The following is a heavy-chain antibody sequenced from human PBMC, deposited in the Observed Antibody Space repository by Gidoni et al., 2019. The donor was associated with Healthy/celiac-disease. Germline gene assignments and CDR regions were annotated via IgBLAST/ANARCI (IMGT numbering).Heavy chain of an antibody. CDR2: ISYDGSNK. J-gene: IGHJ3*02. Sequence: VQLVESGGGVVQPGRSLRLSCAASEFTFSSYAMHWVRQAPGKGLGWVAVISYDGSNKYYADSVKGRFTISRDNSKNTLYLQLNSLRAEDTAVYYCAREITEAFDIWGQGTMVTVSS. D-gene: IGHD3-10*01. CDR3: AREITEAFDI. CDR1: EFTFSSYA. V-gene: IGHV3-30-3*01.